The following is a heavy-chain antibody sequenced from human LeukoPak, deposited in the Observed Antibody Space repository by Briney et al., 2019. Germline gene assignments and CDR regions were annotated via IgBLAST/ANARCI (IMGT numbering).Heavy chain of an antibody. CDR2: IKSKTDGGTA. J-gene: IGHJ4*02. V-gene: IGHV3-15*01. CDR1: GFTFMNAW. Sequence: GGSLRLSCAASGFTFMNAWMSWVRRAPGKGLEWVGRIKSKTDGGTADYAAPVKGRFTISRDDSKNTLYLQLNSLKTEDTAVYYCATLKTGTSSFLWGQGTLVTVSS. CDR3: ATLKTGTSSFL. D-gene: IGHD6-13*01.